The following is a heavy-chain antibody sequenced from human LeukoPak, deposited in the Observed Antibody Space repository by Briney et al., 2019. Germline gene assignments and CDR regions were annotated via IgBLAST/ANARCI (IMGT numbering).Heavy chain of an antibody. V-gene: IGHV1-24*01. Sequence: ASVKVSCTVSGYTLTELSMHWVRQAPGKGREWMGGFDPEDGETIYAQKFQGRVTMTEDTSTDTAYMELSSLRSEDTAVYYCATDLAIYSGYAREDYWGQGTLVTVSS. J-gene: IGHJ4*02. CDR1: GYTLTELS. D-gene: IGHD5-12*01. CDR3: ATDLAIYSGYAREDY. CDR2: FDPEDGET.